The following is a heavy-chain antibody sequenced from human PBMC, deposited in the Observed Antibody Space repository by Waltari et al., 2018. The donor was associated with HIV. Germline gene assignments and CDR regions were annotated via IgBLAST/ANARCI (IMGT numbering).Heavy chain of an antibody. CDR3: ARIRTIVVAGPAYYFDY. V-gene: IGHV2-70*15. CDR1: GFSLSTSGMC. D-gene: IGHD3-22*01. J-gene: IGHJ4*02. Sequence: QVTLSESGPALVKPTQTLKLTCTFSGFSLSTSGMCLGWIRQHPGKALEWLARIDWNDDKYFSTSLKTRLTISKDTSKNQVVLTMTNMDPLDTATYYCARIRTIVVAGPAYYFDYWGQGTLVTVSS. CDR2: IDWNDDK.